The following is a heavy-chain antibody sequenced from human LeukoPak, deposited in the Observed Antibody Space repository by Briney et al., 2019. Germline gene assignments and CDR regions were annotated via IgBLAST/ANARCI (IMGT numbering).Heavy chain of an antibody. CDR1: GFTFSYYS. CDR2: ISTSSSSI. V-gene: IGHV3-48*01. CDR3: AKIEHYYGSGSYNNWFDP. D-gene: IGHD3-10*01. Sequence: GGSLRLSCAASGFTFSYYSMNWVRQAPGKGLEWVSYISTSSSSIYYADSVKGRFTISRDNGKNSLCLQMNSLRAEDTAVYYCAKIEHYYGSGSYNNWFDPWGQGTLVTVSS. J-gene: IGHJ5*02.